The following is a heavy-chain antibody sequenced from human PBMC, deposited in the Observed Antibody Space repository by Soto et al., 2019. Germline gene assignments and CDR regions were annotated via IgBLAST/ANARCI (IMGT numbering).Heavy chain of an antibody. CDR3: ARGYCTNGVCYMVEVAVWFDP. J-gene: IGHJ5*02. CDR1: GYTFTSYD. D-gene: IGHD2-8*01. CDR2: MNPNSGNT. V-gene: IGHV1-8*01. Sequence: ASVKVSCKASGYTFTSYDINWVRQATGQGLEWMGWMNPNSGNTGYAQKFQGRVTMTRNTSISTAYMELSSLRSEDTAVYYCARGYCTNGVCYMVEVAVWFDPWGQGTLVTVSS.